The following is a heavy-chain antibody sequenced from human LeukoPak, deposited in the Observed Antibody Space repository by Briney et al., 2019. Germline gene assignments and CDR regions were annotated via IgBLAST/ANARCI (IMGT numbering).Heavy chain of an antibody. CDR2: INPNSGGT. CDR3: ARTARRITMVRGVTAGQNWFDP. CDR1: GYTSTTYD. Sequence: ASVKVSCKASGYTSTTYDINWVRQATGQGLEWMGWINPNSGGTNYAQKFQGRVTMTRDTSISTAYMELSRLRSDDTAVYYCARTARRITMVRGVTAGQNWFDPWGQGTLVTVSS. J-gene: IGHJ5*02. V-gene: IGHV1-2*02. D-gene: IGHD3-10*01.